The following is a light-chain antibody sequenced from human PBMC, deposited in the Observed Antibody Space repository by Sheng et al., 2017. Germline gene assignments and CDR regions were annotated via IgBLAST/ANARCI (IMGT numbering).Light chain of an antibody. V-gene: IGKV1-39*01. CDR1: QYISSY. Sequence: DIQMTQSPSSLSASVGDRVTITCRASQYISSYVNWYQQKPGKAPELLIFAASSLQSGVPSRFSGSGSGTDFTLIITNLQPEDFATYHCQQSYNTPMYTFGPGDRSWRS. J-gene: IGKJ2*01. CDR2: AAS. CDR3: QQSYNTPMYT.